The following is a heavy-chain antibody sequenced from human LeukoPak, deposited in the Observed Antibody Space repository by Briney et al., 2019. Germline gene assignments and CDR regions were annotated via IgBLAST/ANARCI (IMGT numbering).Heavy chain of an antibody. CDR2: IKQDGSEK. CDR1: GFTFSSYW. J-gene: IGHJ3*02. D-gene: IGHD3-22*01. CDR3: ARPRSYYYDSSGYPDAFDI. Sequence: PGGSLRLSCAASGFTFSSYWMSWVRQAPGKGLEWVANIKQDGSEKYYVDSVKGRFTTSRDNAKNSLYLQMNSLRAEDTAVYYCARPRSYYYDSSGYPDAFDIWGQGTMVTVSS. V-gene: IGHV3-7*03.